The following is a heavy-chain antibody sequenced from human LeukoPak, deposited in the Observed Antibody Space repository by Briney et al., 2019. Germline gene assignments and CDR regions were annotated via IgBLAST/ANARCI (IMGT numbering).Heavy chain of an antibody. Sequence: SVKVSCKASGGTFSSYAISWVRQAPGQGLEWMGRIIPILGIANYAQKFQGRVTMTTDTSTSTAYMELRSLRFDDTAVYFCARVGYDRDFDSWGQGTLVTVSS. D-gene: IGHD3-22*01. CDR1: GGTFSSYA. CDR2: IIPILGIA. CDR3: ARVGYDRDFDS. V-gene: IGHV1-69*04. J-gene: IGHJ4*02.